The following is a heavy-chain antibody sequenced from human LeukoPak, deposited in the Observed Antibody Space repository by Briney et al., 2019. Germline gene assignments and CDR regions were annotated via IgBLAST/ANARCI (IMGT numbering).Heavy chain of an antibody. CDR3: ARDLFAGGELRIEQQLLGNWFDP. V-gene: IGHV3-21*01. J-gene: IGHJ5*02. CDR1: GFTFSSYS. CDR2: ISSSSSYI. Sequence: GGSLRLSCAASGFTFSSYSMNWVRQAPGKGLEWVSSISSSSSYIYYADSVKGRFTISRDNAKNSLYLQMNSLRAEDTAVYYCARDLFAGGELRIEQQLLGNWFDPWGQGTLVTVSS. D-gene: IGHD6-13*01.